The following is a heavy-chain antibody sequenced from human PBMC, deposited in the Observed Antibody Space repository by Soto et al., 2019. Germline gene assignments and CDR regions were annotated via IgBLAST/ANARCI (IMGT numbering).Heavy chain of an antibody. D-gene: IGHD3-10*01. CDR2: IYHSGST. J-gene: IGHJ5*02. Sequence: SATLSLTCTVSNGSISSAIYYWGWIRQPPGKGLEWIGSIYHSGSTYYNPSLQGRVTISVDTSKNQFSLKLSSVTAADTAVYFCAGRSSLASVQVYFGEISNYNWFDPWGQGTLVTVSS. V-gene: IGHV4-39*01. CDR1: NGSISSAIYY. CDR3: AGRSSLASVQVYFGEISNYNWFDP.